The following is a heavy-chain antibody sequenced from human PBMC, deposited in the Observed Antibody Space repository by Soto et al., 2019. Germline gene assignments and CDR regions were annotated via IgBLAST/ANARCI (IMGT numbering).Heavy chain of an antibody. J-gene: IGHJ4*02. V-gene: IGHV4-31*03. CDR2: IYYSGST. CDR3: ARDQGLAAAGTFDY. D-gene: IGHD6-13*01. CDR1: GGSISSGGYY. Sequence: SETLSLTCTVSGGSISSGGYYWSWLRQHPGKGLEWIGYIYYSGSTYYNPSLKSRVTISVDTSKNQFSLKLSSVTAADTAVYYCARDQGLAAAGTFDYWRQGTLVTVSS.